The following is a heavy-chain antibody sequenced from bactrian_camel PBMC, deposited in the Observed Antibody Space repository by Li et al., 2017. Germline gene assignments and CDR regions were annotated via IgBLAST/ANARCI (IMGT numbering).Heavy chain of an antibody. CDR1: RYTRNC. V-gene: IGHV3S53*01. Sequence: HVQLVESGGGSVEAGGSLRLSCEASRYTRNCMGWFRQVPGQVREAVAHIDSRGNTGYGDFVKGRFTISRDDAKNAVYLQMNSLKAEDTAMYYCAADRFACLTQMPRPMSPRAYNLWGQGTQVTVS. J-gene: IGHJ4*01. D-gene: IGHD1*01. CDR3: AADRFACLTQMPRPMSPRAYNL. CDR2: IDSRGNT.